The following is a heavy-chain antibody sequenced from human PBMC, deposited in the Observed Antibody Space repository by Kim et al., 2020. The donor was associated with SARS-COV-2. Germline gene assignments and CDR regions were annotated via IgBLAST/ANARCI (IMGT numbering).Heavy chain of an antibody. CDR1: GFTFSNAW. J-gene: IGHJ4*02. CDR3: TTYSGNVYPEVDY. D-gene: IGHD5-12*01. V-gene: IGHV3-15*01. Sequence: GGSLRLSCAASGFTFSNAWMSWVRQAPGKGLEWVGRIKSKTDGGTTDYAAHVKGRFTISRDDSKNTLYLQMNSLKTEDTAVYYCTTYSGNVYPEVDYWGQGTLVTVSS. CDR2: IKSKTDGGTT.